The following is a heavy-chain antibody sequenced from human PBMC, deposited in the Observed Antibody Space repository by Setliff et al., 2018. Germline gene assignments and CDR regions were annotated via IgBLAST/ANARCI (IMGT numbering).Heavy chain of an antibody. CDR1: AKTFTAED. CDR3: ARINFYVSSGYYYAPDY. J-gene: IGHJ4*02. D-gene: IGHD3-22*01. Sequence: ASVKVSCKASAKTFTAEDVSWVRQATGQGLEWMGWISSYNNDVTNYLQSFQGRVTLTTDTSPGTAYMELGSLTSDDTAIYYCARINFYVSSGYYYAPDYWGPGTLVTVSS. V-gene: IGHV1-18*01. CDR2: ISSYNNDVT.